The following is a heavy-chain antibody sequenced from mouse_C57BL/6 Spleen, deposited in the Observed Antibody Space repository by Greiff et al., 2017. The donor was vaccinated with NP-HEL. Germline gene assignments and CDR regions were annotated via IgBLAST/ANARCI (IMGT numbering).Heavy chain of an antibody. V-gene: IGHV1-64*01. CDR3: ARGDYYGSSPWFAY. D-gene: IGHD1-1*01. Sequence: QVQLKQSGAELVKPGASVKLSCKASGYTFTSYWMHWVKQRPGQGLEWIGMIHPNSGSTNYNEKFKSKATLTVDKSSSTAYMQLSSLTSEDSAVYYCARGDYYGSSPWFAYWGQGTLVTVSA. J-gene: IGHJ3*01. CDR2: IHPNSGST. CDR1: GYTFTSYW.